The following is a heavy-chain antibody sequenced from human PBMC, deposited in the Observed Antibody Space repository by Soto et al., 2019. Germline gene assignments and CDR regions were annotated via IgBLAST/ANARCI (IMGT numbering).Heavy chain of an antibody. CDR3: ARVQLFHIVATRIDAFDI. CDR1: GFTFSDYY. D-gene: IGHD5-12*01. CDR2: ISSSGSTI. Sequence: QVQLVESGGGLVKPGGSLRLSCAASGFTFSDYYMSWIRQAPGKGLEWVSYISSSGSTIYYADSVKGRFTISRDNAKNSLYLQMNSLRAEDTAVYYCARVQLFHIVATRIDAFDIWGQGTMVTVSS. J-gene: IGHJ3*02. V-gene: IGHV3-11*01.